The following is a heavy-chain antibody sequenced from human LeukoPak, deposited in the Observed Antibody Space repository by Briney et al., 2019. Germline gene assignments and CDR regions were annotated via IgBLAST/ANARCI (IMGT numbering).Heavy chain of an antibody. J-gene: IGHJ4*02. D-gene: IGHD2/OR15-2a*01. CDR2: ISGSGGST. V-gene: IGHV3-23*01. Sequence: QPGGSLRLSCAASGFTFSNYAMSWVRQAPGKGLEWVSTISGSGGSTYYADSVKGRFTISRDNSKNTLYLQMNSLRAEDTAVYYCAKVPLYGATSSFYFDYWGQGTLVTVSS. CDR3: AKVPLYGATSSFYFDY. CDR1: GFTFSNYA.